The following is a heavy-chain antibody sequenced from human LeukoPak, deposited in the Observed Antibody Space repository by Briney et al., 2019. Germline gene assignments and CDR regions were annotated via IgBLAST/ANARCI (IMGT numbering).Heavy chain of an antibody. CDR2: FKTNYNQV. CDR3: ARSVPDYTRFDF. V-gene: IGHV3-23*05. J-gene: IGHJ4*02. Sequence: GGSLRLSCTASQFTFYNYAMSWVRQAPGKGLEWVSTFKTNYNQVYYAESVRGRFTISTDNSKNTAYLQMNSLRVEDTALYYCARSVPDYTRFDFWGQGALVTVSS. CDR1: QFTFYNYA. D-gene: IGHD4-11*01.